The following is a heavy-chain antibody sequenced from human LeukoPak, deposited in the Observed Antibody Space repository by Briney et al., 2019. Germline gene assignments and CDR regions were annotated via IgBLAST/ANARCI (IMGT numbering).Heavy chain of an antibody. CDR2: IYYSGST. D-gene: IGHD3-22*01. V-gene: IGHV4-30-4*01. J-gene: IGHJ4*02. Sequence: PSETLSLTCTVSGGSISSGDYYWSWIRQPPGKGLEWIGYIYYSGSTYYNPSLKSRVTISVDTSKNQFSLKLSSVTAADTAVYYCARGHGGSGYYRLSYFDYWGQGTLVTVSS. CDR1: GGSISSGDYY. CDR3: ARGHGGSGYYRLSYFDY.